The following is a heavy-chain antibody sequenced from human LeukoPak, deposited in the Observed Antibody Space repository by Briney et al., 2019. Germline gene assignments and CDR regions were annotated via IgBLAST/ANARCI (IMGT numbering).Heavy chain of an antibody. CDR3: ARSYGGRGMDV. J-gene: IGHJ6*02. D-gene: IGHD4-23*01. CDR2: IHPSSGGT. CDR1: GYTFSDYY. Sequence: ASVKVSCKASGYTFSDYYMHWVRQAPGQGLEWMGWIHPSSGGTKNAQKFQGRLIITRDMSVSTAYMEVSRLTSDDTAVYYCARSYGGRGMDVWGQGTTVTVSS. V-gene: IGHV1-2*02.